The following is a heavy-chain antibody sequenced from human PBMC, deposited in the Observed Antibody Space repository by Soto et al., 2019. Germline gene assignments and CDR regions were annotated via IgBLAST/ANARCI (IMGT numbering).Heavy chain of an antibody. V-gene: IGHV5-10-1*01. CDR3: ARHIAARPTYYYYGMDV. D-gene: IGHD6-25*01. Sequence: GESLKISCKGSGYSFTSYWISWVRQMPGKGLEWMGRIDPSDSYTNYSPSLQGHVTISADKSISTAYLQWSSLKASDTAMYYCARHIAARPTYYYYGMDVWGQGTTVTVSS. CDR1: GYSFTSYW. J-gene: IGHJ6*02. CDR2: IDPSDSYT.